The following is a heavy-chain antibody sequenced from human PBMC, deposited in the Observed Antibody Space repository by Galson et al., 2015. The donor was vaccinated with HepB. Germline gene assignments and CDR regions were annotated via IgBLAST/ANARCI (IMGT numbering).Heavy chain of an antibody. V-gene: IGHV3-7*01. D-gene: IGHD4-17*01. CDR3: ARVADADYGDHSHFDY. J-gene: IGHJ4*02. CDR1: GFTFSSYW. CDR2: IKQDGSEK. Sequence: SLRLSCAASGFTFSSYWMTWVRQAPGKGLEWVANIKQDGSEKYYVDSVKGRFTISRDNAKNPLFLQINSLRAEDTAVYYCARVADADYGDHSHFDYWGQGTLVTVSS.